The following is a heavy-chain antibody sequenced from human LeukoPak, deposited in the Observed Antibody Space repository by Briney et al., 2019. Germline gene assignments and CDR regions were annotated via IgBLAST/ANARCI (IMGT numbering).Heavy chain of an antibody. V-gene: IGHV3-23*01. Sequence: PGGSLRLSCAVSGVTFSSHAMSWVRQGPGKGLGWDSAMSGSGGGTYYADSVKGRLTISRGNSKNTQYLQMNSLIAEDTAVYYCAKDKKSITMVRGVLDYWGQGTLLTVSS. J-gene: IGHJ4*02. CDR1: GVTFSSHA. CDR3: AKDKKSITMVRGVLDY. D-gene: IGHD3-10*01. CDR2: MSGSGGGT.